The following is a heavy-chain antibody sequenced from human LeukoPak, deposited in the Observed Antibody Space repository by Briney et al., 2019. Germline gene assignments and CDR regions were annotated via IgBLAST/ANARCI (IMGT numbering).Heavy chain of an antibody. CDR1: GFTFSSYS. CDR3: ARCRGSGWYYGAFDI. D-gene: IGHD6-19*01. J-gene: IGHJ3*02. CDR2: ISYDGSNK. Sequence: GGSLRLSCAASGFTFSSYSMNWVRQAPGKGLEWVAVISYDGSNKYYADSVKGRFTISRDNSKNTLYLQMNSLRAEDTAVYYCARCRGSGWYYGAFDIWGQGTMVTVSS. V-gene: IGHV3-30*03.